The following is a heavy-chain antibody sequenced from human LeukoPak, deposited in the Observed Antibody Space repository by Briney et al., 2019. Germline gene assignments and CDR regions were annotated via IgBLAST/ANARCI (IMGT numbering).Heavy chain of an antibody. Sequence: GGSLRLSCAASGFTFSSYSMNWVRQAPGKGLEWASYISSSSSTIYYADSVKGRFTISRDNAKNSLYLQMNSLRAEDTAVYYCARDLWDSSGWYEYWGQGTLVTVSS. CDR1: GFTFSSYS. CDR3: ARDLWDSSGWYEY. J-gene: IGHJ4*02. V-gene: IGHV3-48*01. CDR2: ISSSSSTI. D-gene: IGHD6-19*01.